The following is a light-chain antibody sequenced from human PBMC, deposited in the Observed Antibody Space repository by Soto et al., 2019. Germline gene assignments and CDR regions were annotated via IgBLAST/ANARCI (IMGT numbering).Light chain of an antibody. V-gene: IGLV1-47*01. Sequence: QSVLTQPPSASGTPGQKVTISCSGSSSNNGRNYVFWYKQFLGTAPKLLIDTNNHRPSGVPDRLSGSKSGTSAALAISGLRPEDEADYYCATWDDSLRAWVFGGGTKLTVL. CDR3: ATWDDSLRAWV. J-gene: IGLJ3*02. CDR1: SSNNGRNY. CDR2: TNN.